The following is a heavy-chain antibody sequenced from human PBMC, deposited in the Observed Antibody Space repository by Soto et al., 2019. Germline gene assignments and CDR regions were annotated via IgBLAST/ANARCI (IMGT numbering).Heavy chain of an antibody. J-gene: IGHJ6*02. CDR3: ARDAGTTRIGGYYYYGMDV. Sequence: LSLTCTVSGGSISSGGYYWSWIRQHPGKGLEWIGYIYYSGSTYYNPSLKSRVTISVDTSKNQFSLKLSSVTAADTAVYYCARDAGTTRIGGYYYYGMDVWGQGTTVTVSS. D-gene: IGHD1-7*01. CDR2: IYYSGST. CDR1: GGSISSGGYY. V-gene: IGHV4-31*03.